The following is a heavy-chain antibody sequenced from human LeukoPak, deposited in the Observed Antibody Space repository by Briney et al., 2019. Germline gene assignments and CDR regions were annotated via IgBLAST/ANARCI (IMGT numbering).Heavy chain of an antibody. D-gene: IGHD3-22*01. CDR2: MNPNSGNT. Sequence: GASVKVSCKASGYTFISYDINWVRQATGQGLEWMGWMNPNSGNTGYAQKFQGRVTMTRNTSISTAYMELSSLRSEDTAVYYCARGLHYYDSSGYCFGYWGQGTLVTVSS. CDR3: ARGLHYYDSSGYCFGY. V-gene: IGHV1-8*01. CDR1: GYTFISYD. J-gene: IGHJ4*02.